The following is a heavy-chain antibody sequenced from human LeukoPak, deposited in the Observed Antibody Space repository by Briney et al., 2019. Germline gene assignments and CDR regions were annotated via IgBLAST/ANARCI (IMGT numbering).Heavy chain of an antibody. CDR2: INWNGGST. V-gene: IGHV3-20*04. J-gene: IGHJ4*02. D-gene: IGHD3-9*01. CDR3: ARADYDILTGYYIFLDY. Sequence: RTGGSLRLSCAASGFTFDDYGMSWVRQAPGKGLEWVSGINWNGGSTGYADSVKGRFTISRDNAKNSLYPQMNSLRAEDTALYYCARADYDILTGYYIFLDYWGQGTLVTVSS. CDR1: GFTFDDYG.